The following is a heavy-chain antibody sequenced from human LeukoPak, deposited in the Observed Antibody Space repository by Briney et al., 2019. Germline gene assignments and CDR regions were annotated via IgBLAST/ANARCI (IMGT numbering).Heavy chain of an antibody. Sequence: SVKVSCKASGGTFSSYAISWVRQAPGQGLEWMGGIIPIFGTANYAQKFQGRVTITADESTSTAYMELRSLRSDDTAVYYCARDRKAVAGFVDYWGQGTLVTVSS. D-gene: IGHD6-19*01. CDR3: ARDRKAVAGFVDY. CDR2: IIPIFGTA. CDR1: GGTFSSYA. J-gene: IGHJ4*02. V-gene: IGHV1-69*13.